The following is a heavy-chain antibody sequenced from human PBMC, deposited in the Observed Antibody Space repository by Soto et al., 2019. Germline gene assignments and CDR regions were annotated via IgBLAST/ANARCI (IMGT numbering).Heavy chain of an antibody. Sequence: ALLNGSCKTPTYMLRNCCVSRVRQAPSQWLEWMGWISAYNGNTNYAQKFKGRVTLTTDTPTSTAYMELRSLRSDDTAVYYCERDTYYYQSGSYDDAGMDVWRQGTTVTVSS. CDR1: TYMLRNCC. D-gene: IGHD3-10*01. CDR3: ERDTYYYQSGSYDDAGMDV. J-gene: IGHJ6*02. CDR2: ISAYNGNT. V-gene: IGHV1-18*01.